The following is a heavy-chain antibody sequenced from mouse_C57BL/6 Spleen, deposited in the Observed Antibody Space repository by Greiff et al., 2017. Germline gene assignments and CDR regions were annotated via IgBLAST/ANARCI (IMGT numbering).Heavy chain of an antibody. J-gene: IGHJ2*01. D-gene: IGHD4-1*01. Sequence: EVQLQESGGGLVKPGGSLKLSCAASGFTFSSYAMSWVRQTPEKRLEWVATISDGGSYTYYPDNVKGRFTISRDNAKNNLYLQMSHLKSEDTAMYYCARTANWESFDYWGQGTTLTVSS. CDR1: GFTFSSYA. CDR2: ISDGGSYT. CDR3: ARTANWESFDY. V-gene: IGHV5-4*01.